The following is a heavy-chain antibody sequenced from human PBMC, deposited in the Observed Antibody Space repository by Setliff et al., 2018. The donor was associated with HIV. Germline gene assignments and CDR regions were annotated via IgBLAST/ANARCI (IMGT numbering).Heavy chain of an antibody. CDR2: IYYSGST. CDR3: SRDVLTNNYYYYGMDV. V-gene: IGHV4-30-4*02. J-gene: IGHJ6*02. Sequence: SETLSLTCTVSGGSISSGDYYWSWIRQPPGKGLEWIGYIYYSGSTYYNPSLKSRVTLSVDTSKNQFSLKLSSVTAADTAVYYCSRDVLTNNYYYYGMDVWGQGTTVTVSS. CDR1: GGSISSGDYY. D-gene: IGHD4-4*01.